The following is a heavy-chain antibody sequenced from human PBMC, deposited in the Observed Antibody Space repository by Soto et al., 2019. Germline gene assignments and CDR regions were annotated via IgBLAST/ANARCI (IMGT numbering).Heavy chain of an antibody. V-gene: IGHV1-69*06. CDR1: GGTFSSYA. CDR2: IIPIFGTA. D-gene: IGHD2-21*02. Sequence: QVKLVQSGAEVKKPGSSVKVSCKASGGTFSSYAISWVRQAPGQGLEWMGGIIPIFGTANYAQKFQGRVTITADKSTSTAYMELSSLRSEDTAVYYCAIPLAYCGGDCYSEAFDIWGQGTMVTVSS. J-gene: IGHJ3*02. CDR3: AIPLAYCGGDCYSEAFDI.